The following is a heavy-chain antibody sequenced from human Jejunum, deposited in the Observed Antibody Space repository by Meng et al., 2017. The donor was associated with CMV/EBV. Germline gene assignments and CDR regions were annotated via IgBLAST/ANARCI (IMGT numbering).Heavy chain of an antibody. J-gene: IGHJ5*02. CDR1: SCSSGDYY. Sequence: SCSSGDYYWTWIRQPPGKGLEWIGFIYSSGRAYYNPSLASRLAISVDTAKNQFSRRLSSVTAADTAVYYCARTQDCSITSCYTGFDPWGQGTLVTVSS. CDR2: IYSSGRA. CDR3: ARTQDCSITSCYTGFDP. V-gene: IGHV4-30-4*08. D-gene: IGHD2-2*01.